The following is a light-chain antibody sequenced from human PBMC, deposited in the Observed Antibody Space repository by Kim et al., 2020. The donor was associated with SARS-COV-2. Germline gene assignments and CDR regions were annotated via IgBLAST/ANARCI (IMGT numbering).Light chain of an antibody. V-gene: IGLV3-1*01. Sequence: SYELTQPPSVSVSPGQTASITCSGDTLGDKYASWYQQKPGQSPILVIYQDVKRPSGIPERFSGSSSGKTATLTISGTQAMDEADYYCQAWDSTTVVFGGGTQLTVL. CDR1: TLGDKY. CDR3: QAWDSTTVV. CDR2: QDV. J-gene: IGLJ2*01.